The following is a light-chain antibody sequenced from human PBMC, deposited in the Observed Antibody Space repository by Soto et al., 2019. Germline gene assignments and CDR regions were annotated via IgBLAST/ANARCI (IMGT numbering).Light chain of an antibody. V-gene: IGLV2-14*01. CDR1: GTDVGQYNY. Sequence: QSVLTQPPSASGSPGQSVTISCTGAGTDVGQYNYVSWYQQHPGKAPKLLIHHVSRRPSGVSNRFSGSKSGNTASLTISGIQAEDEGDYYCGSITRSSTSVFGTGTKVTVL. CDR3: GSITRSSTSV. CDR2: HVS. J-gene: IGLJ1*01.